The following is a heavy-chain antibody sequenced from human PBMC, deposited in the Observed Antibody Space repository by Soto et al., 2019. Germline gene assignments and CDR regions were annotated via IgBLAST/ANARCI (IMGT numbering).Heavy chain of an antibody. CDR2: ITGGGGST. CDR3: ARDPRPPGAFDI. CDR1: GFIFSSYA. J-gene: IGHJ3*02. V-gene: IGHV3-23*01. Sequence: PGGSLRLSCAASGFIFSSYAMSWVRQAPGKGLEWVSGITGGGGSTYYADSVKGRFTISRDNSKNTLYLQMNSLRAEDTAVYYCARDPRPPGAFDIWGQGTMVTVSS.